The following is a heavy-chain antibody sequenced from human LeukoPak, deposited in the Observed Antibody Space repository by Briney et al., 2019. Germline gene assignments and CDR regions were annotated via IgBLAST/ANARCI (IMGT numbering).Heavy chain of an antibody. V-gene: IGHV3-23*01. Sequence: PGGSLRLSCAASGFTFSSYAVSWVRQAPGKGLEWVSAISGSGGSTYYADSVKGRFTISRDNSKNTLYLQMNSLRAEDTAVYYCAKDYYYDSSGYSPFDYWGQGTLVTVSS. D-gene: IGHD3-22*01. CDR3: AKDYYYDSSGYSPFDY. CDR2: ISGSGGST. CDR1: GFTFSSYA. J-gene: IGHJ4*02.